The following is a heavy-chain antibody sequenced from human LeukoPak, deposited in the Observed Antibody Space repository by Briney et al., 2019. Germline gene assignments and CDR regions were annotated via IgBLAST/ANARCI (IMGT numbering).Heavy chain of an antibody. CDR1: GFKFSASS. Sequence: GGSLRLSCAASGFKFSASSIHWVRQAPGKGLEWVGVISYDGSNKYYADSVKGRFTISRDNSKNTLYLQMNSLRAEDTAVYYCAKEMGATNYFEYWGQGTLVTVSS. D-gene: IGHD1-26*01. CDR3: AKEMGATNYFEY. J-gene: IGHJ4*02. V-gene: IGHV3-30*18. CDR2: ISYDGSNK.